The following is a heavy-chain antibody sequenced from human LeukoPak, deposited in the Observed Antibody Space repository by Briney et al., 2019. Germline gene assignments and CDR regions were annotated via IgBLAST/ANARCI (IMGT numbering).Heavy chain of an antibody. CDR3: AKAPVTTCSGAYCYPFDY. CDR1: GFTLSSYA. J-gene: IGHJ4*02. V-gene: IGHV3-23*01. D-gene: IGHD2-21*01. CDR2: ISVSGNT. Sequence: GGSLRLSCAASGFTLSSYAMSWVRQAPGKGLEWVSAISVSGNTYHADSVKGRFTISRDSSKNTLYLQVNRLRAEDAAVYYCAKAPVTTCSGAYCYPFDYWGQGTLVTVSS.